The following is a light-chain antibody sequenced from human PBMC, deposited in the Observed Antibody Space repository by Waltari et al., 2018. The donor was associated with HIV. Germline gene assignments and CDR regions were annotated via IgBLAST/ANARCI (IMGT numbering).Light chain of an antibody. CDR2: AAS. CDR1: QGISNY. CDR3: QKYNSAPQGFT. J-gene: IGKJ3*01. Sequence: DIQMTQSPSSLSASVGARVTITCRASQGISNYLAWYQQKPGKVPKLLIYAASTLQSGVPSRFSGSGSGTDFTLTISSLQPEDVATYYCQKYNSAPQGFTFGPGTKVDIK. V-gene: IGKV1-27*01.